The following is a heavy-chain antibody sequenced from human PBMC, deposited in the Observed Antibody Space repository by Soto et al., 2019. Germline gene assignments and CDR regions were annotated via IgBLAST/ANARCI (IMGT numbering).Heavy chain of an antibody. J-gene: IGHJ4*02. D-gene: IGHD6-13*01. CDR1: GGSISSNY. V-gene: IGHV4-59*01. CDR2: VYNSGST. CDR3: ARYRREAVAGYTLDN. Sequence: KTSETLSLTCTVSGGSISSNYWTWIRQPPGKGLEWIGYVYNSGSTNYNPSLTSRVTISEDTSKSQFSLKVNSMTAADTAVYYCARYRREAVAGYTLDNWGQGILVTVSS.